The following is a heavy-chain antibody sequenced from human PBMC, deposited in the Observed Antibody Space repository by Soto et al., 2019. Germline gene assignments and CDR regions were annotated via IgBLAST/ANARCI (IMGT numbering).Heavy chain of an antibody. V-gene: IGHV4-59*01. D-gene: IGHD3-16*02. CDR3: ARENYVGGSYRYRNWLDP. CDR1: GGSISSYY. J-gene: IGHJ5*02. Sequence: SETLSLTCAVYGGSISSYYWSWIRQPPGKGLEWIGYIYYSGSTNYNPSLKSRVTISVDTSKNQFSLTLSSVTAAYTAVYYCARENYVGGSYRYRNWLDPWGQGTLVTVS. CDR2: IYYSGST.